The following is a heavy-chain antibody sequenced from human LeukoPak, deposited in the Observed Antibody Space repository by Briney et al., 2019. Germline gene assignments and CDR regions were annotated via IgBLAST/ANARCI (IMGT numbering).Heavy chain of an antibody. D-gene: IGHD3-16*02. V-gene: IGHV3-21*01. J-gene: IGHJ4*02. CDR3: ARLLYDYVWGSYRSYYFDF. CDR1: GFTFSNYA. CDR2: ISSSSTYI. Sequence: PGGSLRLSCAASGFTFSNYAMNWVRQAPGKGLEWVSAISSSSTYIYYADSVKGRITITRDNAKNSLYLQMNSLRAEDTAVYYCARLLYDYVWGSYRSYYFDFWGQGTLVTVSS.